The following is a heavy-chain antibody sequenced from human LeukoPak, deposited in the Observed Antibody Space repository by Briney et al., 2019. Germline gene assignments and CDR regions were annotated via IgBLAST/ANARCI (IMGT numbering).Heavy chain of an antibody. Sequence: GGSLRLSCAASGFTFSSYAMSWVRQAPGKGLEWVSAISGSGGSTYYADSVKGRFTISRDNSRNTLYLQMNSLRAEDTAVYYCAKNRGYSYGYDAFDIWGQGTMVTVSS. V-gene: IGHV3-23*01. CDR3: AKNRGYSYGYDAFDI. CDR1: GFTFSSYA. J-gene: IGHJ3*02. D-gene: IGHD5-18*01. CDR2: ISGSGGST.